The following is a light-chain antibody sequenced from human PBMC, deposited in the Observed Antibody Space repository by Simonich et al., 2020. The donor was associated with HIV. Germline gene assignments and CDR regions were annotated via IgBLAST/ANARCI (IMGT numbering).Light chain of an antibody. J-gene: IGKJ3*01. CDR3: QQYYITPFT. Sequence: DIVMTQSPDSLAVSLGARATINCKSSQSVLYSSNNKNYLAWYQQKPGQPPKLIIYWASTRESGVPDRFSGSGSGTDFTLTISSLQAEDVAVYYCQQYYITPFTFGPGTKVDIK. CDR1: QSVLYSSNNKNY. V-gene: IGKV4-1*01. CDR2: WAS.